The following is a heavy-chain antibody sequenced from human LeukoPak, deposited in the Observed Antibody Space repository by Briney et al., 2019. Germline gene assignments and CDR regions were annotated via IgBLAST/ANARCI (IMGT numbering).Heavy chain of an antibody. CDR2: IIPIFGTA. Sequence: SVKVSCKASGGTFSSYAISWVRQAPGQGLEWMGGIIPIFGTANYAQKFQGRVTITADEPTSTAYMELSSLRSEDTAVYYCANKRSEETKQHHHGSGSYFNPWYYGMDVWGQGTKVSVSS. CDR3: ANKRSEETKQHHHGSGSYFNPWYYGMDV. J-gene: IGHJ6*02. V-gene: IGHV1-69*13. D-gene: IGHD3-10*01. CDR1: GGTFSSYA.